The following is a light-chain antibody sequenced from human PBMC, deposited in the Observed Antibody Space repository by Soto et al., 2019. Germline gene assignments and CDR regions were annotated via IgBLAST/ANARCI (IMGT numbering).Light chain of an antibody. J-gene: IGLJ3*02. Sequence: QPVLTQPASVSGSPGQSITISCTGTSSDVGPYNYVSWYQQHPGKAPKLMIYEVSNRPSGVSTRFSGSKSGNTASLTISGLQAEDDADYYCSSFTSSNTWVFGGGTKLTVL. V-gene: IGLV2-14*01. CDR2: EVS. CDR1: SSDVGPYNY. CDR3: SSFTSSNTWV.